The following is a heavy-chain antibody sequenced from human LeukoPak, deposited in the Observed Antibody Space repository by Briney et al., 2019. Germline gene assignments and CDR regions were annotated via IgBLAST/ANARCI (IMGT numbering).Heavy chain of an antibody. V-gene: IGHV4-30-2*03. D-gene: IGHD1-26*01. CDR2: IYHSGST. CDR1: GGSISSGGYY. CDR3: ARHSLVGALEYFDY. J-gene: IGHJ4*02. Sequence: SETLSLTCTVSGGSISSGGYYWSWIRQPPGKGLEWIGYIYHSGSTYYNPSLKSRVTISVDTSKNQFSLKLSSVTAADTAVYYCARHSLVGALEYFDYWGQGTLVTVSS.